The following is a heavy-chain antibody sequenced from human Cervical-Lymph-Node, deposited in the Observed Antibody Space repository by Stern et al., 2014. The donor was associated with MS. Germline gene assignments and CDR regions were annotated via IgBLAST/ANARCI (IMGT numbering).Heavy chain of an antibody. CDR2: INPNSDGT. CDR3: ARGRTNWFDP. D-gene: IGHD1-14*01. V-gene: IGHV1-2*02. Sequence: MQLVESGAEVKKPGASVKVSCKASGYTLTDSYMHWVRQAPGQGPEWMGWINPNSDGTKYAQKFQGRVTMTRDTSINTAYMELSSLTSDDTAVYYCARGRTNWFDPWGQGTLVTVSS. J-gene: IGHJ5*02. CDR1: GYTLTDSY.